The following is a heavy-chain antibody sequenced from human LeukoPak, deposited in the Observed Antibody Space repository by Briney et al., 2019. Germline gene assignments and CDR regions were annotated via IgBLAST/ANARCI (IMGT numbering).Heavy chain of an antibody. CDR3: AREPQYYYGSGSSDYLIDY. V-gene: IGHV4-30-2*01. Sequence: PLETLSLTCTVSGGSITDNYWSWVRQPPGKGLEWIGYIYHSGSTYYNPSLKSRVTISVDRSKNQFSLKLSSVTAADTAVYYCAREPQYYYGSGSSDYLIDYWGRGTLVTVSS. CDR1: GGSITDNY. D-gene: IGHD3-10*01. J-gene: IGHJ4*02. CDR2: IYHSGST.